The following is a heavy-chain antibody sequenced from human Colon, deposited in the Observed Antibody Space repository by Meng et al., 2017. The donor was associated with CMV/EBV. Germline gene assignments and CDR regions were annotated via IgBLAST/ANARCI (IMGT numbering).Heavy chain of an antibody. CDR1: GFLFSSHW. D-gene: IGHD3-9*01. Sequence: GGSLRLSCAGSGFLFSSHWMSWVRQAPEKGLEWVAHMKQDGSERYYMDSVKGRFTISRDNTDNSPYLQMNSLRAEDTAVYYCARSGPPYSDILGYFDYWGQGTLVTVSS. CDR2: MKQDGSER. V-gene: IGHV3-7*03. J-gene: IGHJ4*02. CDR3: ARSGPPYSDILGYFDY.